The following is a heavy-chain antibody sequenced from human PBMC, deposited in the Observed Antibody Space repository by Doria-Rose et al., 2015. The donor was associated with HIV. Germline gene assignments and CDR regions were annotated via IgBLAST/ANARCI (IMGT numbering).Heavy chain of an antibody. CDR2: IFSDDER. J-gene: IGHJ4*02. V-gene: IGHV2-26*01. CDR3: ARIKSSRWYHKYYLDF. D-gene: IGHD6-13*01. CDR1: GVSPRSPGMG. Sequence: QITLKESGPVLVKPTETLTLTCTVSGVSPRSPGMGVSWIRQPPGKALEWLANIFSDDERSYKTSLKSRLTISRCTSKSQVVLTMTDMDPVDTATYYCARIKSSRWYHKYYLDFWGQGTLVIVSA.